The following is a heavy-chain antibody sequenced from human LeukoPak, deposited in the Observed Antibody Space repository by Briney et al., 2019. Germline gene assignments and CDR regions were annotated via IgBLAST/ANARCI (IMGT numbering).Heavy chain of an antibody. V-gene: IGHV3-7*01. J-gene: IGHJ6*02. CDR1: GFTFSSYW. CDR2: IKQDGSEK. Sequence: PGGSLRLPCAASGFTFSSYWMSWVRQAPGKGLEWVANIKQDGSEKYYVDSVKGRFTISRDNAKNSLYLQMNSLRAEDTAVYYCARDSPLDGDPAYYYYYYGMDVWGQGTTVAVSS. D-gene: IGHD4-17*01. CDR3: ARDSPLDGDPAYYYYYYGMDV.